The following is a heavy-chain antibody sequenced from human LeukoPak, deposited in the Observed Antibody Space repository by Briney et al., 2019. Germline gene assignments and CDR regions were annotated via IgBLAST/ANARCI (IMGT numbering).Heavy chain of an antibody. CDR3: ARKARSYSTTWQTRGGNWFDP. Sequence: SETLSLTCAVYGGSFSNYYWAWIRQPPGKGLEWIGEINHSRSINYNPSLKSRVTISIDTSKNQFSLKLSSVTAADTAVYYCARKARSYSTTWQTRGGNWFDPWGQGTLVTVSS. D-gene: IGHD6-13*01. CDR1: GGSFSNYY. J-gene: IGHJ5*02. CDR2: INHSRSI. V-gene: IGHV4-34*01.